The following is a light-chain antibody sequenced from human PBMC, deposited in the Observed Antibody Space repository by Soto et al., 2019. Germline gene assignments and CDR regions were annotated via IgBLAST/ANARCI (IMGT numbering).Light chain of an antibody. V-gene: IGKV1-5*01. CDR1: QSISSW. CDR2: DAS. Sequence: DIQMTQSPSTLPASVGDRGTITCRASQSISSWLAWYQQKPGKAPKLLIYDASSLESGVPSRFSGSGSGTEFTLTISSLQPDDFATYYCQQYNSYSWTFGQGTKVDI. J-gene: IGKJ1*01. CDR3: QQYNSYSWT.